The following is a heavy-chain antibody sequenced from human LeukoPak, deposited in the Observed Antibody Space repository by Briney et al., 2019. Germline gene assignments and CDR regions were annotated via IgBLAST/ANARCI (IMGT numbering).Heavy chain of an antibody. Sequence: ASVKVSCKASGYTFTSYDINWVRQATGQGLEWMGWMNPNSGNTGYAQKIQGRITMTKNTSISTAYMELSSLRSEDTAVYYCARSLGLRYFDWLLQDYYYGMDVWGQGTTVTVSS. CDR3: ARSLGLRYFDWLLQDYYYGMDV. CDR2: MNPNSGNT. D-gene: IGHD3-9*01. V-gene: IGHV1-8*01. J-gene: IGHJ6*02. CDR1: GYTFTSYD.